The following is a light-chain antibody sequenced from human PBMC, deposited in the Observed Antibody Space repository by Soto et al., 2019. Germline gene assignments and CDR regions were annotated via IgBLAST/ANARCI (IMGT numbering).Light chain of an antibody. CDR2: GAT. Sequence: EVVMTQSPATLSVSPGERATLSCRASQTINSNLAWYQQKPGQAPRLLIHGATTRATGIPGRFSGSGSGTEFTITISSLQSEDIAVYYCQQYNYWPPRTFGQGTKVE. CDR1: QTINSN. V-gene: IGKV3-15*01. J-gene: IGKJ1*01. CDR3: QQYNYWPPRT.